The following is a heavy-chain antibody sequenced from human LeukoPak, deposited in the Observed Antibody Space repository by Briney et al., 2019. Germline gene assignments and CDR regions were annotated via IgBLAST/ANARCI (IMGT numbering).Heavy chain of an antibody. CDR3: ARGVSHRNFDWLFY. CDR1: CGSFRGYY. V-gene: IGHV4-34*01. Sequence: PSETLSLTCAVYCGSFRGYYWSWLREPPGKRLKWFGEINYSRSTNYSTSLKSRVTMSVDASKNQVYLKLSSVTAADTGIYYCARGVSHRNFDWLFYWGQGTLVTVSS. J-gene: IGHJ4*02. CDR2: INYSRST. D-gene: IGHD3-9*01.